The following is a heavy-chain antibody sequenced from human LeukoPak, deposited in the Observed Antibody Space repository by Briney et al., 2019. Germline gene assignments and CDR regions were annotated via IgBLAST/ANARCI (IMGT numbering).Heavy chain of an antibody. CDR2: IWYDGSNK. CDR1: GFTFSSYG. J-gene: IGHJ4*02. Sequence: PGRSLRLFCAASGFTFSSYGMHWVRQAPGKGLEWVAVIWYDGSNKYYADSVKGRFTISRDNSKNTLYLQMNSLRAEDTAVYYCARDRDLGYCSSTSCYGGGGIDYWGQGTLVTVSS. D-gene: IGHD2-2*01. V-gene: IGHV3-33*01. CDR3: ARDRDLGYCSSTSCYGGGGIDY.